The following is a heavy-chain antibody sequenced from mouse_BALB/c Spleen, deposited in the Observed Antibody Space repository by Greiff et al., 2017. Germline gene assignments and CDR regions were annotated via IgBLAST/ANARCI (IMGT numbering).Heavy chain of an antibody. D-gene: IGHD2-10*02. CDR3: TRGGYGNPSWFAY. V-gene: IGHV1-5*01. Sequence: VHVKQSGTVLARPGASVKMSCKASGYTFTSYWMHWVKQRPGQGLEWIGAIYPGNSDTSYNQKFKGKAKLTAVTSTSTAYMELSSLTNEDSAVYYCTRGGYGNPSWFAYWGQGTLVTVSA. CDR2: IYPGNSDT. J-gene: IGHJ3*01. CDR1: GYTFTSYW.